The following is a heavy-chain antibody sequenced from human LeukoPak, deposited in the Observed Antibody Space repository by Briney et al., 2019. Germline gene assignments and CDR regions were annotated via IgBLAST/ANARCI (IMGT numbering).Heavy chain of an antibody. D-gene: IGHD4-17*01. CDR2: ISSSSNYI. Sequence: GGALRLSCAASGFTFSSYSMNWVRQAPGKGLEGVSSISSSSNYIYYADSVKGRFTISRDNAKNSLYLQMNSLRAEDTAVYYCAREGPHYGDYAFDCWGQGTLVTVSS. CDR3: AREGPHYGDYAFDC. J-gene: IGHJ4*02. CDR1: GFTFSSYS. V-gene: IGHV3-21*01.